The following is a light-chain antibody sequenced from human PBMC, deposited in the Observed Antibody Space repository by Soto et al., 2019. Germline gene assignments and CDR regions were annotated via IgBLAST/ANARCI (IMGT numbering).Light chain of an antibody. Sequence: QSVLTQPPSASGTPGQRVTISCSGTNSNIGCNFVYWYQHLHATTPTLLVFSYNQRPSGVPDRFSGSKSGSSASLAISGLRSEDEADYYCATWDDSLSGWVFGGGTQLTVL. J-gene: IGLJ3*02. CDR2: SYN. CDR1: NSNIGCNF. V-gene: IGLV1-47*02. CDR3: ATWDDSLSGWV.